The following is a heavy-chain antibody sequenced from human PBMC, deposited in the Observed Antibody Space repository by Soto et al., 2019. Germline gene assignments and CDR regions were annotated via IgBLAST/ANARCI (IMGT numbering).Heavy chain of an antibody. CDR3: VRDLGFPTDLFDY. CDR1: GYTFTSYG. D-gene: IGHD3-16*01. Sequence: GASVKVSCKASGYTFTSYGLSWVRQAPGQGLEWMGWISTYSGDTHYAQKLQGRVTMTTDTSTNTAYMELKSLRSDDTAVYYCVRDLGFPTDLFDYWGQGTLVTVSS. V-gene: IGHV1-18*01. J-gene: IGHJ4*02. CDR2: ISTYSGDT.